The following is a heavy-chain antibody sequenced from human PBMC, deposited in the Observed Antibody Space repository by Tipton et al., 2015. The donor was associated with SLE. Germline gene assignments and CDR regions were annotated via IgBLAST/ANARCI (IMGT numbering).Heavy chain of an antibody. J-gene: IGHJ4*02. CDR2: IFYTGST. V-gene: IGHV4-39*07. CDR3: ARRLYSGPCDS. CDR1: GDYITSDTYY. D-gene: IGHD1-26*01. Sequence: TLSLTCFVSGDYITSDTYYWGWIRQPPGKGLEWIGSIFYTGSTYYNPSLKSRVSFSIDTSKHQFSLKLNSVTAADTAVYYCARRLYSGPCDSWGQGTLVTVSS.